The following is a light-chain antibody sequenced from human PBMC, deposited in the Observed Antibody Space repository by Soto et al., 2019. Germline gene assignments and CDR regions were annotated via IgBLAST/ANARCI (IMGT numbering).Light chain of an antibody. J-gene: IGLJ1*01. Sequence: QSVLTQPPSVSGAPGQRVTISFTGSRSNIGAVYDVHGYQQLPVTAPKLLIYGNNNRPSGVPDRFSGSKSVTSASLAITGLQAEDDADYHCQSYDSSLTGYVFGTGTKLTVL. CDR1: RSNIGAVYD. V-gene: IGLV1-40*01. CDR3: QSYDSSLTGYV. CDR2: GNN.